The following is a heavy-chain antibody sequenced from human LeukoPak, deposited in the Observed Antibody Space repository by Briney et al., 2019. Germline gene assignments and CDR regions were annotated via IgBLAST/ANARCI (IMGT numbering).Heavy chain of an antibody. Sequence: PSETLSLTCTVSGASSSSHYWSWIRQPPGKGLEWIGYISSSGYTNYNPSLKSRVTMSVDTSKNQFSLNLTSVTAADTAIYYCARLWSGDSHFDYWGQGTLVTVSS. CDR2: ISSSGYT. CDR1: GASSSSHY. J-gene: IGHJ4*02. V-gene: IGHV4-59*08. CDR3: ARLWSGDSHFDY. D-gene: IGHD3-10*01.